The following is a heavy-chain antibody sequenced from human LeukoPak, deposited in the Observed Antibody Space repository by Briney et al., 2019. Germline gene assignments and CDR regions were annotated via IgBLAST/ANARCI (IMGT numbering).Heavy chain of an antibody. D-gene: IGHD3-3*01. Sequence: PGGSLRLSCATSGFTFTNYAMSWVRQAPGKGLEWVSGISGSSDNIDYADSVKGRFTSSRDNSKNTVSLQMNSLRAEDTAIYYCAKCIFFDFWSGYTLDYWGQGTLVTVSS. CDR3: AKCIFFDFWSGYTLDY. CDR1: GFTFTNYA. V-gene: IGHV3-23*01. CDR2: ISGSSDNI. J-gene: IGHJ4*02.